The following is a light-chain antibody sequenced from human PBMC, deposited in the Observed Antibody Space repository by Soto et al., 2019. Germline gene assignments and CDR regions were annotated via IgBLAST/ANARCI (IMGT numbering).Light chain of an antibody. CDR2: EGS. CDR1: SSDVGSYNL. CDR3: CSYAGSGTYV. V-gene: IGLV2-23*01. J-gene: IGLJ1*01. Sequence: QSALTQPASMSGSPGQSITISCTGTSSDVGSYNLVSWYQQHPGKAPKLMIYEGSKRPSGVSNRFSGSKSGNTASLTISGLQAEDEADYYCCSYAGSGTYVFGTGTKVTVL.